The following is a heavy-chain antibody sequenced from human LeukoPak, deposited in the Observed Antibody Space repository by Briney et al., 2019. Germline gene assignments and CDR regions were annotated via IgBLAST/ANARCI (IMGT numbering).Heavy chain of an antibody. D-gene: IGHD3-10*01. CDR3: ARVGWFGSKGALHDAFDI. V-gene: IGHV3-48*03. CDR2: ISSSGSTI. Sequence: GGSLRLSCAASGFTFSSYEMNWVRQAPGKGLEWVSYISSSGSTIYYADSVKGRFTISRDNAKNSLSLQMNSLRVEDTSIYYCARVGWFGSKGALHDAFDIWGQGTMVTVSA. J-gene: IGHJ3*02. CDR1: GFTFSSYE.